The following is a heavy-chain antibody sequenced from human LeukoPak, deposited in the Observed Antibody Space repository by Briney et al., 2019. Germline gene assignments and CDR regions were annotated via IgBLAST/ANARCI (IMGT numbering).Heavy chain of an antibody. V-gene: IGHV1-24*01. D-gene: IGHD6-6*01. CDR2: FDPEDGET. CDR3: ATREYSSSSPTSWFDP. Sequence: ASVKVSCKVSGYTLTELSMHWVRQAPGKGLEWMGGFDPEDGETIYAQKFQGRVTMTEDTSTDTAYMELSSLRSEDTAVYYCATREYSSSSPTSWFDPWGQGTLVTVSS. CDR1: GYTLTELS. J-gene: IGHJ5*02.